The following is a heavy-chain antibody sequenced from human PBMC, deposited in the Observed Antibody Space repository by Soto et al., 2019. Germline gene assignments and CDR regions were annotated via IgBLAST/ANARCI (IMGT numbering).Heavy chain of an antibody. D-gene: IGHD5-12*01. V-gene: IGHV5-51*03. CDR3: ARLKRDGHNYSPLYY. CDR2: IYPGDSDT. CDR1: GYSFTSYW. Sequence: EVQLVQSGAEVKKPGESLKISCKGSGYSFTSYWIGWVRQMPGKGLEWMGIIYPGDSDTRYGPSFQGQVTISADKSISTAYLQWSSLKASDTAMYYCARLKRDGHNYSPLYYWGQGTLVTVSS. J-gene: IGHJ4*02.